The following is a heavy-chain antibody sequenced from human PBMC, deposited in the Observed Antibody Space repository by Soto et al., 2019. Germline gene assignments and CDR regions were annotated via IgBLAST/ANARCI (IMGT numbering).Heavy chain of an antibody. D-gene: IGHD1-26*01. Sequence: QVQLQESGPGLVKPSETLSLSCTVSVGSISSYYWSWFRQSPGKRMEWIGYVHHSWGSSYNPSLQRRVAIPLATSKSQFSLKVTSVTATDTAVYYCARQGVGPLHGLVDVWGHGTTVTVSS. J-gene: IGHJ6*02. CDR3: ARQGVGPLHGLVDV. CDR2: VHHSWGS. CDR1: VGSISSYY. V-gene: IGHV4-59*08.